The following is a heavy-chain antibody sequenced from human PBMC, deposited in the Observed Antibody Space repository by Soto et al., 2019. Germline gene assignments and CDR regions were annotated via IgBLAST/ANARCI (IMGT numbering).Heavy chain of an antibody. J-gene: IGHJ4*02. CDR2: IFHDGTA. CDR3: ARLVYDTRLNYMYFDF. D-gene: IGHD3-10*01. CDR1: GVSLTSGNW. Sequence: SETLSLTCAVSGVSLTSGNWWTWVRQSPQRGLEYIGEIFHDGTANYYPSFERRVAMSVDTSRNQFSLKLTSVTAADTAVYFCARLVYDTRLNYMYFDFWGPGTLVTVS. V-gene: IGHV4-4*02.